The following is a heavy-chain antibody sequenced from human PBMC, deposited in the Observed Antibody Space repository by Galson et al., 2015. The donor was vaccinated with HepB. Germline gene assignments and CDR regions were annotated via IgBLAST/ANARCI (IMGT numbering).Heavy chain of an antibody. CDR2: ISGSGGNT. V-gene: IGHV3-23*01. J-gene: IGHJ2*01. Sequence: SLRLSCAASGFTVSSTYVMSWVRQAPGKGLQWVAGISGSGGNTDFADSVKGRFTISRDNSKKTLFLQMSSLRAEDTAVYYCAKGGVNWYFDLWGRGTLVSVSS. CDR3: AKGGVNWYFDL. D-gene: IGHD2-21*01. CDR1: GFTVSSTYV.